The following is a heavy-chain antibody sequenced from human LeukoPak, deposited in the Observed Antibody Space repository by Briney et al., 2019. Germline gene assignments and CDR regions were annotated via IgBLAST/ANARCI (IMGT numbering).Heavy chain of an antibody. Sequence: ASVKVSCKASGYTFTGYYMHWVRQAPGQGLEWMGWINPNSGGTNYAQKFQGRVTMTRDTSISTAYMELSRLRSDDTAVYYCARDPKGSGSIDYWGQGTLVTVSS. D-gene: IGHD3-22*01. J-gene: IGHJ4*02. CDR1: GYTFTGYY. V-gene: IGHV1-2*02. CDR2: INPNSGGT. CDR3: ARDPKGSGSIDY.